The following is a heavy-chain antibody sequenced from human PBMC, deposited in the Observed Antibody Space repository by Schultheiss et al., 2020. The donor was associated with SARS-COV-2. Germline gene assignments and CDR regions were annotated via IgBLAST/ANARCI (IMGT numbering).Heavy chain of an antibody. CDR3: ARDSSTSPRGNWFDP. CDR2: IYYSGGT. CDR1: GGSISSGNYY. Sequence: SETLSLTCTVSGGSISSGNYYWSWIRQHPGKGLEWIGYIYYSGGTYYNPSLKSRVTMSVDKAKKQFSLRLSSLTAADTAVYYCARDSSTSPRGNWFDPWGQGTLVTVSS. D-gene: IGHD2-2*01. J-gene: IGHJ5*02. V-gene: IGHV4-31*03.